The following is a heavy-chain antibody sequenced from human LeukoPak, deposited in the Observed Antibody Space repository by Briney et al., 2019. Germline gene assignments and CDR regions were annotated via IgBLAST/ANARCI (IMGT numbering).Heavy chain of an antibody. J-gene: IGHJ4*02. D-gene: IGHD3-22*01. CDR2: ISGSGGST. CDR1: GFTFSSYA. Sequence: PGGSPRLSCTASGFTFSSYAMSWVRQAPGEGLEWVSAISGSGGSTYYADSVKGRFTISRDNSKNTLYLQMNSLRAEDTAVYYCAIDPRITMIVVVITGENYFDYWGQGTLVTVSS. CDR3: AIDPRITMIVVVITGENYFDY. V-gene: IGHV3-23*01.